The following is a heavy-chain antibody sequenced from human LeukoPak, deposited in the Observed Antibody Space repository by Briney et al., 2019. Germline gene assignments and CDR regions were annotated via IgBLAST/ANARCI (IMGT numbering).Heavy chain of an antibody. V-gene: IGHV3-9*01. J-gene: IGHJ4*02. Sequence: GGSLRLSCAASGFTFDDYAMHWVRQAPGKGLEWVSGISWNSGSIGYADSVKGRFTISRDNAKNSLYLQMNSLRAEDTALYYCAKDTALRRPIGYFDYWGQGTLVTVSS. CDR3: AKDTALRRPIGYFDY. CDR2: ISWNSGSI. CDR1: GFTFDDYA. D-gene: IGHD1-1*01.